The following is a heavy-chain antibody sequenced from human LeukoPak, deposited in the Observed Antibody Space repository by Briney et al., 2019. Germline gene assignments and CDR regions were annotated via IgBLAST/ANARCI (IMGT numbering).Heavy chain of an antibody. CDR2: INHSRST. CDR3: ARSPFLYCSSTSCHTFDY. J-gene: IGHJ4*02. D-gene: IGHD2-2*01. CDR1: GGSFSGYY. V-gene: IGHV4-34*01. Sequence: SETLSLTCAVYGGSFSGYYWSWIRQPPGKGLEWIGEINHSRSTNYNPSLKSRVTISVDTSKNQFSLKLSSVTAADTAVYYCARSPFLYCSSTSCHTFDYWGQGTLVTVSS.